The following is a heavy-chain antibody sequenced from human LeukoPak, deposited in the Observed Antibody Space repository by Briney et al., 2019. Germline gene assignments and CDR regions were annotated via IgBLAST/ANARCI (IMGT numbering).Heavy chain of an antibody. CDR1: GYTFTSYG. CDR3: ARARSMIVVVTPDY. V-gene: IGHV1-18*01. J-gene: IGHJ4*02. Sequence: ASVKVSCKASGYTFTSYGISWVRQAPGQGLEWMGWISAYNGNTNYAQKLQGRVTMTTDTSTSIAYMELRSLRSDDTAVYYCARARSMIVVVTPDYWGQGTLVTVSS. CDR2: ISAYNGNT. D-gene: IGHD3-22*01.